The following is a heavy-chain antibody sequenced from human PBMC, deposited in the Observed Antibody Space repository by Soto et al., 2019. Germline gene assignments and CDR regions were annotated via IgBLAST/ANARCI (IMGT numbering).Heavy chain of an antibody. Sequence: AGSLRLSCVVSGVTFSTYSSNWVRQAPGKGLEWVSSISSRSDIYYADSVKGRFTISRDNAKNSVSLQMNSLSAEDTAVYYCAREYQDRPLAYGLDLWGQGTTVTVSS. V-gene: IGHV3-21*01. CDR1: GVTFSTYS. CDR3: AREYQDRPLAYGLDL. J-gene: IGHJ6*02. CDR2: ISSRSDI.